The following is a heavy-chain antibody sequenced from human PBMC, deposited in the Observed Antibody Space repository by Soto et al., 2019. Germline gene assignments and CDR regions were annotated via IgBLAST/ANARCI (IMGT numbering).Heavy chain of an antibody. D-gene: IGHD3-22*01. J-gene: IGHJ6*02. CDR3: ARPFYDYYDTAVIGGMDV. V-gene: IGHV5-51*01. CDR1: GYSFTSYW. Sequence: VESLKSSGNGSGYSFTSYWIGWVRQMPWKGLEWMGIIYPGDSDTRYSPSFQGQVTISADKSISTAYLQWSSLKASDTAMYYCARPFYDYYDTAVIGGMDVWGQGTTVTVSS. CDR2: IYPGDSDT.